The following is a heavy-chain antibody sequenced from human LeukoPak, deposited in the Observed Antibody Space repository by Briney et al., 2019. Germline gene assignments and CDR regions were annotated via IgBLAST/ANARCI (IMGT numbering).Heavy chain of an antibody. V-gene: IGHV3-64D*09. D-gene: IGHD7-27*01. CDR3: IKDRTGTYSFDY. J-gene: IGHJ4*02. Sequence: GGSLRLSCSASGFTLSSYSMHWVRQAPGKGLQYVSTSGGATYYADSVKGRFTISRDNAKNTLYLQMSSLRAEDTAVYYCIKDRTGTYSFDYWGQGTLVTVSS. CDR1: GFTLSSYS. CDR2: SGGAT.